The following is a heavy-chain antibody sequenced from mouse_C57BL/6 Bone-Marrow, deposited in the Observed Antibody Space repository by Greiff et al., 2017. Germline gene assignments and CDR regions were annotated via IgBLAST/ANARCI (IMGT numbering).Heavy chain of an antibody. CDR1: GYTFTSYW. CDR3: GNFDY. J-gene: IGHJ2*01. V-gene: IGHV1-59*01. Sequence: VKLQQPGAELVRPGTSVKLSCKASGYTFTSYWMHWVKQRPGQGLEWIGVIDPSDSSTNYNQKFKGKATLTVDTSSSTAYMQLSSLTSEDAAVYYCGNFDYWGQGTTLTVSS. CDR2: IDPSDSST.